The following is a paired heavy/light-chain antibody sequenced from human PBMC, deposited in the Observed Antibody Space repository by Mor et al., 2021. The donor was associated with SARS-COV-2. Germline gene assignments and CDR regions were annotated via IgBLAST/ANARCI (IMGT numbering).Heavy chain of an antibody. D-gene: IGHD4-17*01. V-gene: IGHV4-4*07. Sequence: QVQLQESGPGLVKPSETLSLTCTVSGGSISSYYWSWIRQPAGKGLEWIGRIYTSGSTNYNPSLKSRVTMSVDTSKNQFSLKLSSVTAADTAVYYCARVAALGGDYVLYAFDIWGQGTMVTVSS. J-gene: IGHJ3*02. CDR1: GGSISSYY. CDR2: IYTSGST. CDR3: ARVAALGGDYVLYAFDI.
Light chain of an antibody. CDR3: QQYYSTPPT. Sequence: DIVMTQSPDSLAVSLGERATINCKSSQSVLYSSNNKNYLAWYQQKPGQPPKLLIYWASTRESGVPDRFSGSGSGTDFTLTISSLQAEDVAVYYCQQYYSTPPTFGPGTKVDIK. V-gene: IGKV4-1*01. J-gene: IGKJ3*01. CDR1: QSVLYSSNNKNY. CDR2: WAS.